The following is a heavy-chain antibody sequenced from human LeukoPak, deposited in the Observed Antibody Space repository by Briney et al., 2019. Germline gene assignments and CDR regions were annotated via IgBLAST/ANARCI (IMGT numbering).Heavy chain of an antibody. J-gene: IGHJ6*03. CDR2: IYTSGST. D-gene: IGHD3-3*01. V-gene: IGHV4-61*02. CDR3: ARDRHYDFWSGYYPYYYYYMDV. CDR1: GGSISSGSYY. Sequence: SQTLSLTCTVSGGSISSGSYYWSWIRQPAGKGLEWIGRIYTSGSTNYNPSLKSRVTISVDTSKNQFSLKLSSVTAADTAVYYCARDRHYDFWSGYYPYYYYYMDVWGKGTTVTVSS.